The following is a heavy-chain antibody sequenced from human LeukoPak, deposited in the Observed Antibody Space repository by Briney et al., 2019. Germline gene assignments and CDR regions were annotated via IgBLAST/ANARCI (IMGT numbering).Heavy chain of an antibody. Sequence: SETLSLTCTVSGGSISSSSYYWCWIRQPPGKGLEWIGSIYYSGSTYYNPSLKSRVTISVDTSKNQFSLKLSSVTAADTAVYYCARDLSVTTPSDAFDIWGQGTMVTVSS. V-gene: IGHV4-39*07. J-gene: IGHJ3*02. CDR3: ARDLSVTTPSDAFDI. CDR2: IYYSGST. CDR1: GGSISSSSYY. D-gene: IGHD4-17*01.